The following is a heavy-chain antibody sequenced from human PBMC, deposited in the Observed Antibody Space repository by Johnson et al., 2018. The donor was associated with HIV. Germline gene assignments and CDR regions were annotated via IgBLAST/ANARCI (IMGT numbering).Heavy chain of an antibody. CDR3: ARLGIAAARGAFDI. Sequence: VQLVESGGGLVQPGGSLRLSCAASGFTFSNAWMSWVRQAPGKGLEWVGRITSKTDGGTTDYAAPVKGSITISRDDSKNTLYLQMNSLRAEDTAVYYCARLGIAAARGAFDIWGQGTMVTVSS. CDR1: GFTFSNAW. J-gene: IGHJ3*02. D-gene: IGHD6-13*01. CDR2: ITSKTDGGTT. V-gene: IGHV3-15*01.